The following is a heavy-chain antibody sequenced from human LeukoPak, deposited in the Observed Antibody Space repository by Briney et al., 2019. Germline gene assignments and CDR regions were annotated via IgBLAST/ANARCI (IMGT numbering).Heavy chain of an antibody. CDR2: IHSDGNT. D-gene: IGHD3/OR15-3a*01. CDR3: ARLDGAADAFDI. V-gene: IGHV3-53*01. Sequence: PGGSLRLSCAASGFTVSSNYMSWVRQAPGKGLEWVSLIHSDGNTYYADSVKGRFTISRDNAKNSLYLQMNSLRAEDTAVYYCARLDGAADAFDIWGQGTMVTVSS. CDR1: GFTVSSNY. J-gene: IGHJ3*02.